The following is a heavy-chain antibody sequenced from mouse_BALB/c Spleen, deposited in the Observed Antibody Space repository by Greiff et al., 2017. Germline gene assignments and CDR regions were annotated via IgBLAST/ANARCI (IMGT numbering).Heavy chain of an antibody. D-gene: IGHD1-1*01. CDR1: GFSLTSYG. V-gene: IGHV2-9*02. J-gene: IGHJ2*01. CDR2: IWAGGST. CDR3: ARSYYYGSPLDY. Sequence: QVQLKESGPGLVAPSQSLSITCTVSGFSLTSYGVHWVRQPPGKGLEWLGVIWAGGSTNYNSALMSRLRISKDNSKSQVFLKMNSLQTDDTAMYYCARSYYYGSPLDYWGQGTTLTVSS.